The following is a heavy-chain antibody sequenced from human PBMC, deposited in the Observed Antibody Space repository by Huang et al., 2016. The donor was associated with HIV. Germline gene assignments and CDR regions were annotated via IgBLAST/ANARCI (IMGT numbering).Heavy chain of an antibody. V-gene: IGHV4-59*11. D-gene: IGHD3-3*01. CDR3: ARDHHDFWRGYRRMYFFDH. J-gene: IGHJ4*02. CDR2: IDYSGST. CDR1: GGSISTHY. Sequence: QVQLQESGPGLVKPSETLSLTCTVSGGSISTHYWSWIRQPPGKGLEWIGSIDYSGSTNYSPSLKRRVTIVLDTSKNQFSLRVNSVTAADTAMYYCARDHHDFWRGYRRMYFFDHWGQGTLVTVSS.